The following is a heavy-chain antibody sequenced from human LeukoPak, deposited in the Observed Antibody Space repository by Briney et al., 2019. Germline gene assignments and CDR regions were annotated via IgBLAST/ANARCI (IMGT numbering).Heavy chain of an antibody. J-gene: IGHJ5*02. CDR2: IYYSGST. CDR1: GGSISSSSYY. Sequence: SETLSLTCTVSGGSISSSSYYWGWIRQPPGKGLEWNGSIYYSGSTYYNPSLKSRVTISVDTSKNQFSLKLSSVTAADTAVYYCARFGTVLLWFGDTHYPTPNNGNWFDPWGQGTLVTVSS. CDR3: ARFGTVLLWFGDTHYPTPNNGNWFDP. D-gene: IGHD3-10*01. V-gene: IGHV4-39*01.